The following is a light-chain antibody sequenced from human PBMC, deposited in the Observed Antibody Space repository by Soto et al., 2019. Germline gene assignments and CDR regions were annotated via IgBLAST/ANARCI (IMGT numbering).Light chain of an antibody. J-gene: IGLJ1*01. V-gene: IGLV2-14*01. Sequence: QSVLTQPASVSGSPGQSITISCTGTSSDVGRYNHVSWYQHHPGKAPKLLISEVSKRPSGVSNRFSGSKSDYTASLTISGLHAEDEADYYCNSHTSGDFRVFGTGTKLTVL. CDR3: NSHTSGDFRV. CDR2: EVS. CDR1: SSDVGRYNH.